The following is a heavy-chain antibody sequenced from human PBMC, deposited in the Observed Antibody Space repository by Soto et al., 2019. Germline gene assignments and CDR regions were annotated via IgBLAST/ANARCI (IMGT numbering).Heavy chain of an antibody. CDR1: GFTFSSYW. D-gene: IGHD2-2*01. J-gene: IGHJ6*03. CDR3: AREGYCSSTSCFPPIYYYYYMDV. V-gene: IGHV3-7*01. CDR2: IKQDGSEK. Sequence: EVQLVESGGGLVQPGGSLRLSCAASGFTFSSYWMSWVRQAPGKGLEWVANIKQDGSEKYYVDSVKGRFTISRDNAKNSLYLQMNSLRAEDTAVYYCAREGYCSSTSCFPPIYYYYYMDVWGKGTTVTVSS.